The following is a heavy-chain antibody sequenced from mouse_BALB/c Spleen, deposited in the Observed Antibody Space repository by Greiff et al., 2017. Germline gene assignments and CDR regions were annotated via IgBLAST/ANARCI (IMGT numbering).Heavy chain of an antibody. CDR1: GDSITSGY. D-gene: IGHD2-4*01. CDR2: ISYSGST. J-gene: IGHJ4*01. V-gene: IGHV3-8*02. CDR3: ARWGLRGAPYAMDY. Sequence: EVQLQESGPSLVKPSQTLSLTCSVTGDSITSGYWNWIRKFPGNKLEYMGYISYSGSTYYNPSLKSRISITRDTSKNQYYLQLNSVTTEDTATYYCARWGLRGAPYAMDYWGQGTSVTVSS.